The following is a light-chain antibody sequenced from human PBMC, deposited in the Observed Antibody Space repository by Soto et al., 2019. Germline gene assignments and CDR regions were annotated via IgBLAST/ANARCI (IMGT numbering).Light chain of an antibody. CDR3: QQYNNWPLT. J-gene: IGKJ4*01. CDR2: GTS. Sequence: EIVMTQSPATLSVSPGERATLSCRASQSVYSNLAWYQQKPGHALRLLIYGTSTRATGIPARFSGSGSGTEFSLTISSLQSEDFAVYYCQQYNNWPLTFGGGTKVEIK. CDR1: QSVYSN. V-gene: IGKV3-15*01.